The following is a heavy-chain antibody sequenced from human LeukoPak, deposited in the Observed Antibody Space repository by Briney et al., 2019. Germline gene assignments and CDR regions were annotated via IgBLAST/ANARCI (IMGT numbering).Heavy chain of an antibody. CDR3: AKDIAAAEIAGVDY. J-gene: IGHJ4*02. V-gene: IGHV3-43D*03. CDR2: ISWDGGST. Sequence: GGSLRLSCAASGFTFEDYAMHWVRQAPGKGLEWVSLISWDGGSTYYADSVKGRFTISRDNSKNSLYLQMNSLRAEDTALYYCAKDIAAAEIAGVDYWGQGTLVTVSS. CDR1: GFTFEDYA. D-gene: IGHD6-13*01.